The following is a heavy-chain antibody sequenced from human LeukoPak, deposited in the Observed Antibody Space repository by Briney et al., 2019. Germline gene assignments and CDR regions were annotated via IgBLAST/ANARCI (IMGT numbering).Heavy chain of an antibody. CDR1: GYTLTELS. CDR2: INPSGGST. J-gene: IGHJ5*02. D-gene: IGHD3-10*01. CDR3: ATSFRAVNWFDP. V-gene: IGHV1-46*01. Sequence: GASVKVSCKVSGYTLTELSMNWVRQAPGQGLEWMGIINPSGGSTNYAQKFQGRVTMTRDTSTSTIYMEVSSLRSEDTAVYYCATSFRAVNWFDPWGQGTLVTVSS.